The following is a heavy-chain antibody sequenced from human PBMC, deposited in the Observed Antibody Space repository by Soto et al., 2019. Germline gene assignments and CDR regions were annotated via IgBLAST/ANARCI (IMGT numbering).Heavy chain of an antibody. CDR1: GGTFSSYT. CDR3: ARAREYNGSSWDNRFDP. V-gene: IGHV1-69*02. D-gene: IGHD6-13*01. CDR2: IIPILGIA. J-gene: IGHJ5*02. Sequence: QVQLVQSGAEVKKPGSSVKVSCKASGGTFSSYTISWVRQAPGQGLEWMGRIIPILGIANYAQKFQGRVTITADKSTSTAYMELSSLRSEDTAVYYCARAREYNGSSWDNRFDPWGQGTLVTVSS.